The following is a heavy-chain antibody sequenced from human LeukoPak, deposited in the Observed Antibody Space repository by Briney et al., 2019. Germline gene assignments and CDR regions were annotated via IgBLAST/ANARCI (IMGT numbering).Heavy chain of an antibody. Sequence: ASVKVSCKASGYSFTSYYMHWVRQAPGQGLEWMGIIDPSGGSTHYAQKFQGRITMTRDTSTSTVYMELSSLRSEDTAIYYCASLGSGSSPIIDFDYWGQGTLVTVSS. D-gene: IGHD3-10*01. V-gene: IGHV1-46*01. CDR2: IDPSGGST. CDR3: ASLGSGSSPIIDFDY. CDR1: GYSFTSYY. J-gene: IGHJ4*02.